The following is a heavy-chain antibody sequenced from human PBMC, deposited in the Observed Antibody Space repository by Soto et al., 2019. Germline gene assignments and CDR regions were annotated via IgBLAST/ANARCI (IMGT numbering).Heavy chain of an antibody. V-gene: IGHV3-30-3*01. J-gene: IGHJ4*02. Sequence: PGGSLRLSCAASGFTFSSYAMHWVRQAPGKGLEWVAVISYDGSNKYYADSVKGRFTISRDNSKNTLYLQMNSLRAEDTAVYYCARDIGQWELLDDYWGQGTLVTVSS. CDR3: ARDIGQWELLDDY. CDR1: GFTFSSYA. CDR2: ISYDGSNK. D-gene: IGHD1-26*01.